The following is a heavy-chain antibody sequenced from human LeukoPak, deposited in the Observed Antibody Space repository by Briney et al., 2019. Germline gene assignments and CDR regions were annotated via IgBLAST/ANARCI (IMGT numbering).Heavy chain of an antibody. D-gene: IGHD3-10*01. CDR2: ISSSSSYI. J-gene: IGHJ4*02. CDR1: GFTFSSYS. Sequence: GVSLRLSCAASGFTFSSYSMNWVRQAPGKGLEWVSSISSSSSYIYYADSVKGRFTISRDNAKNSLYLQMNSLRAEDTAVYYCASFRSGSYPRLDYWGQGTLVTVSS. CDR3: ASFRSGSYPRLDY. V-gene: IGHV3-21*01.